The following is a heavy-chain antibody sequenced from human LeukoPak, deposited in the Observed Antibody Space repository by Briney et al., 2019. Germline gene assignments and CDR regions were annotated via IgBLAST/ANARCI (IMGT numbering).Heavy chain of an antibody. D-gene: IGHD6-19*01. J-gene: IGHJ1*01. CDR2: ISSNGGST. CDR3: VKDRVSSGWYEYFQY. Sequence: QPGGSLRLSCSASGFTFSRYAMHWVRQAPGKGLEYVSAISSNGGSTYYADSVKGRFTISRDNSRNTLHLQMSSLRVEDTAVYYCVKDRVSSGWYEYFQYWGQGTLVTVSS. V-gene: IGHV3-64D*06. CDR1: GFTFSRYA.